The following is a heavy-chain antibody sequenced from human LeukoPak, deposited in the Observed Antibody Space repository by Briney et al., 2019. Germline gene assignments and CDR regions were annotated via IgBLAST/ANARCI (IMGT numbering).Heavy chain of an antibody. D-gene: IGHD5-12*01. CDR1: GDSFSSGY. CDR3: ASERLGYSGYDNY. J-gene: IGHJ4*02. Sequence: SETLSLTCTVSGDSFSSGYWSWIRQSPGKGLEWIGYTSHSDSTRYNPSLKSRVTMSIDTSMNQFSLKVTSVTAADTAVYYCASERLGYSGYDNYWGQGTLVTVSS. V-gene: IGHV4-59*01. CDR2: TSHSDST.